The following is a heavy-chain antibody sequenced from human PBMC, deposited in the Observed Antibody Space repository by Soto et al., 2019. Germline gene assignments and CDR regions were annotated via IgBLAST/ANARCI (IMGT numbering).Heavy chain of an antibody. D-gene: IGHD6-19*01. CDR1: GGSITTNW. Sequence: QVHLQESGPGLVKPSGTLSLTCAVSGGSITTNWWSWVRQPPGKGLECIGEIYHSGTTTYNPSLRCRVTISVGKSNNHFSLNLNSVTAADSAIYYCARHIAVPRTRGFDYWGQGNLVTVSS. CDR2: IYHSGTT. J-gene: IGHJ4*02. CDR3: ARHIAVPRTRGFDY. V-gene: IGHV4-4*02.